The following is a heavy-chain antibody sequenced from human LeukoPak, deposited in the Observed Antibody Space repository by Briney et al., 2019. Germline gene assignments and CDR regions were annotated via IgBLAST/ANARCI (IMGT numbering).Heavy chain of an antibody. CDR2: IRYDGSNK. CDR3: AKDLYSSSWRADPHFDY. Sequence: PGGPLRLSCAASGFTFSSYGMHWVRQAPGKGLEWVAFIRYDGSNKYYADSVKGRFTISRDNSKNTLYLQMNSLRAEDTAVYYCAKDLYSSSWRADPHFDYWGQGTLVTVSS. D-gene: IGHD6-13*01. V-gene: IGHV3-30*02. CDR1: GFTFSSYG. J-gene: IGHJ4*02.